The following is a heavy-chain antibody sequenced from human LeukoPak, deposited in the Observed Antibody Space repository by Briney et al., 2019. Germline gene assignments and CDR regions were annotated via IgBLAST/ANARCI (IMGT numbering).Heavy chain of an antibody. CDR3: ARRLTQYDCFDP. D-gene: IGHD2-2*01. Sequence: SETLSLTCAVSGGSISSGGYSWSWIRQPPGKGLEWIGYIYYSGSTNYNPSLKSRVTISVDTSKSQFSLKLSSVTPEDTAVYYCARRLTQYDCFDPWGQGILVTVSS. CDR1: GGSISSGGYS. CDR2: IYYSGST. J-gene: IGHJ5*02. V-gene: IGHV4-61*08.